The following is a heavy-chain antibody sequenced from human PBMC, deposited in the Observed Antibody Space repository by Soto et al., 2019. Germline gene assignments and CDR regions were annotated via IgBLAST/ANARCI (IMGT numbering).Heavy chain of an antibody. CDR1: GFTFSNAW. CDR2: IKSKTDGGTT. V-gene: IGHV3-15*01. CDR3: TTEDLGYCSGGSCYIHYYYYYGMDV. Sequence: VGSLRLSCAASGFTFSNAWMSWVRQAPGKGLEWVGRIKSKTDGGTTDYAAPVKGRFTISRDDSKNTLYLQMNSLKTEDTAVYYCTTEDLGYCSGGSCYIHYYYYYGMDVWGQGTTVTVSS. J-gene: IGHJ6*02. D-gene: IGHD2-15*01.